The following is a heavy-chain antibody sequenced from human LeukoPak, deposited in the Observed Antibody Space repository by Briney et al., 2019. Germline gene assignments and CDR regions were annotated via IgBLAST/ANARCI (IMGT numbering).Heavy chain of an antibody. J-gene: IGHJ4*02. V-gene: IGHV3-64*01. CDR2: ISSDGGSP. Sequence: PGGSLRLPCAASGFTFSSYAMHWVRQAPGKGLEYVSGISSDGGSPFHVNSVKGRFTISRDNSKDTLYLQMGSLRAEDMAVYYCAREYCSGGRCQYYFDYWGQGTLITVSS. CDR3: AREYCSGGRCQYYFDY. CDR1: GFTFSSYA. D-gene: IGHD2-15*01.